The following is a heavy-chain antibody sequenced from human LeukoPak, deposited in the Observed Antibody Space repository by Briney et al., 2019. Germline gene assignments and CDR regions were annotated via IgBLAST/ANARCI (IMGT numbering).Heavy chain of an antibody. Sequence: QAGGSLRLSCAASGFTFCSFWMHWVRQAPGKGLGWVSHTNSDGSTTHYADSVRGRFTISRNNAKNTLFLQMNRLTVEDTAVYYCGGGMRDDYGLDYWGEGILVTVSS. J-gene: IGHJ4*02. D-gene: IGHD4/OR15-4a*01. V-gene: IGHV3-74*01. CDR1: GFTFCSFW. CDR3: GGGMRDDYGLDY. CDR2: TNSDGSTT.